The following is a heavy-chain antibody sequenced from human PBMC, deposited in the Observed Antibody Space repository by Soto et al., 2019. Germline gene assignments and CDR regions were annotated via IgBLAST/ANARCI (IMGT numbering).Heavy chain of an antibody. CDR2: IWYDGSNK. D-gene: IGHD2-2*01. V-gene: IGHV3-33*01. Sequence: GGSLRLSCAASGFTFSSYGMHWVRQAPGKGLEWVAVIWYDGSNKYYADSVKGRFTISRDNSKNTLYLQMNSLRAEDTAVYYCARGMRIVVVPAAIPYFDYWGQGTLVTVSS. CDR1: GFTFSSYG. CDR3: ARGMRIVVVPAAIPYFDY. J-gene: IGHJ4*02.